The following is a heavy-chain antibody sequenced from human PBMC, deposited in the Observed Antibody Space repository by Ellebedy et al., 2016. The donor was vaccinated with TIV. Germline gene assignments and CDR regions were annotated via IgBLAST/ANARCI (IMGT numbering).Heavy chain of an antibody. CDR2: IKQDGSEK. V-gene: IGHV3-7*01. D-gene: IGHD3-10*01. CDR1: GFTFSSYA. J-gene: IGHJ4*03. CDR3: ARDQGWAYPGSTRFDY. Sequence: GESLKISCAASGFTFSSYAMSWVRQAPGKGLEWVANIKQDGSEKWYVDSVKGRFTISRDNAKKSLYLQMSSLRAEDTAVYYCARDQGWAYPGSTRFDYWGQGTLVTVFS.